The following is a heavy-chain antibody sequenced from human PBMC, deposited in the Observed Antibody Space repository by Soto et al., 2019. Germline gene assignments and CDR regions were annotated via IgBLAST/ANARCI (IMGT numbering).Heavy chain of an antibody. D-gene: IGHD5-12*01. CDR1: GGSISIGGYY. V-gene: IGHV4-31*03. CDR3: ARERGYSGYDSNFFDY. CDR2: IYYSGST. Sequence: PSDTLSLTCTVSGGSISIGGYYWSWIRQHPGKGLEWIGYIYYSGSTYYNPSLKSRVTISVDTSKNQFSLKLSSVTAADTAVYYCARERGYSGYDSNFFDYWGQGTLVTVSS. J-gene: IGHJ4*02.